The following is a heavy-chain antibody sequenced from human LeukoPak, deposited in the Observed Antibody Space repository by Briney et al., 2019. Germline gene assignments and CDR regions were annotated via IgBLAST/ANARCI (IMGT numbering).Heavy chain of an antibody. Sequence: GGSLRLSCAASGFTFSAYNMNWVRRTPGKGLEWVSSITTMSSYMFYADSVRGRFTISRDNAENSLYLQMNSLRDEDTAVYYCARDPYSGGYGAYYYYYMDVWGKGTTVTVSS. D-gene: IGHD6-19*01. CDR3: ARDPYSGGYGAYYYYYMDV. J-gene: IGHJ6*03. CDR2: ITTMSSYM. CDR1: GFTFSAYN. V-gene: IGHV3-21*01.